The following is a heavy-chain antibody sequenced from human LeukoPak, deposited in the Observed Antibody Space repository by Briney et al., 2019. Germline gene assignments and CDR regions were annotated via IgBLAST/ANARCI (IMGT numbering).Heavy chain of an antibody. Sequence: ASVKVSCKASGGTFSSYAISWVRQAPGQGLEWMGWMNPNSGNTGYAQKFQGRVTITRNTSISTAYMELSSLRSEDTAVYYCASSAAGTDYWGQGTLVTVSS. J-gene: IGHJ4*02. CDR1: GGTFSSYA. CDR2: MNPNSGNT. D-gene: IGHD6-13*01. V-gene: IGHV1-8*03. CDR3: ASSAAGTDY.